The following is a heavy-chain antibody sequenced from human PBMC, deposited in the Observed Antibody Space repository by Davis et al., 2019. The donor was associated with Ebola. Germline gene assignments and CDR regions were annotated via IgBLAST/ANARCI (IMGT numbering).Heavy chain of an antibody. V-gene: IGHV4-34*01. Sequence: LETLSLTCAVYGGSFSGYYWSWIRQPPGKGLEWIGEINHSGSTNYNPSLKSRVTISVDTSKNQFSLKLSSVTAADTAVYYCARHSHYGMDVWGQGTTVTVSS. CDR1: GGSFSGYY. CDR2: INHSGST. CDR3: ARHSHYGMDV. J-gene: IGHJ6*02.